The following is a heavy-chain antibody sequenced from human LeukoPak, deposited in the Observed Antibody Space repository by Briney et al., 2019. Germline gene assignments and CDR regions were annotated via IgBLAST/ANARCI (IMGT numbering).Heavy chain of an antibody. CDR2: LYHSGAV. CDR1: GDSISNYY. D-gene: IGHD1/OR15-1a*01. J-gene: IGHJ6*03. Sequence: PSETLSLTCTVSGDSISNYYWTWIRQTPGKGLEWIGNLYHSGAVDYNPSLKTRVTTSVDTSKDQFSLSLRSSTAADTAVYFCARLGKTYYMDVWGTGTTVTVSS. CDR3: ARLGKTYYMDV. V-gene: IGHV4-59*08.